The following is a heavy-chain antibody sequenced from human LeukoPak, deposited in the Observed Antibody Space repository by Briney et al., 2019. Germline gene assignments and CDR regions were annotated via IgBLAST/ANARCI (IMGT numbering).Heavy chain of an antibody. CDR1: GYTFANYG. Sequence: ASVKVSCKASGYTFANYGISWVRQAPGQGLEWMGRISGYNGNTNYAQKLQGRITMTTDTSTTTAYMELRSLTSDDTAVYYCAREYCGSARCYGYDYCGQGTLVTVSS. CDR2: ISGYNGNT. J-gene: IGHJ4*02. CDR3: AREYCGSARCYGYDY. V-gene: IGHV1-18*01. D-gene: IGHD2-2*01.